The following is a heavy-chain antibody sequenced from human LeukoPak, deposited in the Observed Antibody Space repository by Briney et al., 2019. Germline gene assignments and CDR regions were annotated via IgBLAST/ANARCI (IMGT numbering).Heavy chain of an antibody. D-gene: IGHD1-26*01. CDR2: IWYDGSNK. V-gene: IGHV3-33*01. J-gene: IGHJ5*02. CDR1: GXTFSSYG. CDR3: ARSVGATTDWFDP. Sequence: GGSLRLSCAASGXTFSSYGMYWVRQAPGKGLEWVAVIWYDGSNKYYGDSVRGRFTISRDNSKNMLYLEMNSLRGEDTAVYYCARSVGATTDWFDPWGQGTQVIVSS.